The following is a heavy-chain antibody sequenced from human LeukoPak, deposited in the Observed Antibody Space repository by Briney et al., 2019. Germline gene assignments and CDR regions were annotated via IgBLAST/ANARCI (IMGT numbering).Heavy chain of an antibody. V-gene: IGHV1-18*01. CDR3: ARDRYGYGDYVYYFDY. CDR2: ISAYNGNT. Sequence: GASVKVSCKASGYTFTSYGISWVRQAPGQGLEWMGWISAYNGNTNYAQKLQGRVTMTTDTSTSTAYMELRSLRSDDTAVYYCARDRYGYGDYVYYFDYWGQGTLVTVSS. D-gene: IGHD4-17*01. J-gene: IGHJ4*02. CDR1: GYTFTSYG.